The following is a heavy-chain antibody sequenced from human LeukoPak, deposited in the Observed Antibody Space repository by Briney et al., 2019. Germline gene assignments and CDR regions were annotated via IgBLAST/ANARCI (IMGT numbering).Heavy chain of an antibody. D-gene: IGHD3-22*01. CDR1: GYTFTGYY. Sequence: ASVKVSCKASGYTFTGYYIHWVRQAPGQGLEWMGGIIPIFGTANYAQKFQGRVTITADESTSTAYMELSSLRSEDTAVYYCARTGRRYYDSSGYYYDYWGQGTLVTVSS. J-gene: IGHJ4*02. V-gene: IGHV1-69*13. CDR2: IIPIFGTA. CDR3: ARTGRRYYDSSGYYYDY.